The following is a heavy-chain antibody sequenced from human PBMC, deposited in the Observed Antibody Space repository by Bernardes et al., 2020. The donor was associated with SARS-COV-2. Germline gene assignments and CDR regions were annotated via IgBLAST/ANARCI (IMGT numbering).Heavy chain of an antibody. J-gene: IGHJ3*02. CDR3: ARGGHCGGDCYSGFDI. CDR2: INSDGTRT. V-gene: IGHV3-74*01. D-gene: IGHD2-21*02. CDR1: GFNFRTYW. Sequence: GGSLRLSCAASGFNFRTYWMHWVRQAPGEGLVWVSRINSDGTRTSSADSVKGRFTISRDNAKNTLYLQMTSLRVEDTAMYYCARGGHCGGDCYSGFDIWGQGTMVTVSS.